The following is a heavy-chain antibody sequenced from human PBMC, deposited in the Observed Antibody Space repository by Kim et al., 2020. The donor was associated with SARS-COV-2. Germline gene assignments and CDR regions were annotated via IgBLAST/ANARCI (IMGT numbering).Heavy chain of an antibody. CDR3: ARARMFDF. J-gene: IGHJ4*02. CDR2: ISPGSGDT. CDR1: GYTFTNYL. Sequence: ASVKVSCKSSGYTFTNYLIHWVRQVPGQRPEWMGWISPGSGDTKYSPRFQGRLTITRDTTSTTAYMELSSLKSDDTAVYFCARARMFDFCGQATLVTVSS. V-gene: IGHV1-3*01.